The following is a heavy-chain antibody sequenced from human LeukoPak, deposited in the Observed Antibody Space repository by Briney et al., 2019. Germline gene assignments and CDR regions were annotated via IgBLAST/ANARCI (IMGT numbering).Heavy chain of an antibody. CDR1: GFTFSSYS. J-gene: IGHJ4*02. CDR3: ARVYSGSRFDY. D-gene: IGHD1-26*01. Sequence: GGSLRLSFAASGFTFSSYSMNWVRQAPGKGLEWVSSISSSSSYIYYADSVKGRFTISRDNAKNSQYLQMNSLRAEDTAVYYCARVYSGSRFDYWGQGTLVTVSS. V-gene: IGHV3-21*01. CDR2: ISSSSSYI.